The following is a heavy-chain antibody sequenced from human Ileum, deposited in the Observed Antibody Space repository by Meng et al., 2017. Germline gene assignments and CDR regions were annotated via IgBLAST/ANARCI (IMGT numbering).Heavy chain of an antibody. V-gene: IGHV2-5*02. Sequence: IPLHQVGPTRMTPTPTPTLTCTFCGSPLTTAGGGVGCSRQPRVEVLEWLALIHVDDEKQYSPSLESRPTTTKHSSKHQVLLTTTNMDSVDTATYYCVNRIITGRGWVFDYWGQGSLVTVSS. D-gene: IGHD6-19*01. J-gene: IGHJ4*02. CDR3: VNRIITGRGWVFDY. CDR1: GSPLTTAGGG. CDR2: IHVDDEK.